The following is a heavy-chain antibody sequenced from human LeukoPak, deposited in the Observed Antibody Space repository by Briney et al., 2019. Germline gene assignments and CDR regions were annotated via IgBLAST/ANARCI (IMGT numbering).Heavy chain of an antibody. J-gene: IGHJ4*02. CDR2: ISSSGSTI. CDR3: ARTDYDFWSGYYYGYFDY. Sequence: GGSLRLSCAASGFTFSDYYMSWIRQAPGKGLEWVSYISSSGSTIYYADSVKGRFTISRDNAKNSLYLLMNSLRAEDTAVYYCARTDYDFWSGYYYGYFDYWGQGTLVTVSS. V-gene: IGHV3-11*04. CDR1: GFTFSDYY. D-gene: IGHD3-3*01.